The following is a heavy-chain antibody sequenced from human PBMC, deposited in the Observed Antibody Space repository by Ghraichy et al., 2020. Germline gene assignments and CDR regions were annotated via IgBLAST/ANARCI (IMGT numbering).Heavy chain of an antibody. J-gene: IGHJ4*02. CDR3: ARSECSGDCYPAD. CDR2: ISATSSVT. V-gene: IGHV3-23*01. CDR1: GFIFSNYA. Sequence: GGSLRLSCEASGFIFSNYAMTWVRQAPGKGLEWVSAISATSSVTYYADSVKGRFTVSRDNSKNMLFLQMNSLRAEDTVVYYCARSECSGDCYPADWGQGTLVTVSS. D-gene: IGHD2-21*01.